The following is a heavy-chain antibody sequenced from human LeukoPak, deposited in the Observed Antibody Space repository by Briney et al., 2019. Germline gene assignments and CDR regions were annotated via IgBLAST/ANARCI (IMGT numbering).Heavy chain of an antibody. J-gene: IGHJ4*02. Sequence: RASVKVSCKASGYTFTNYGFTWVRQAPGQGLEWMGWISAYNGNTNYAQKFQGRVTMTTDTSTSTAYMELRSLRSDDTAVYYCVRDLAGDYGDYWGQGTLVTVSS. CDR2: ISAYNGNT. V-gene: IGHV1-18*01. CDR1: GYTFTNYG. CDR3: VRDLAGDYGDY. D-gene: IGHD3-10*01.